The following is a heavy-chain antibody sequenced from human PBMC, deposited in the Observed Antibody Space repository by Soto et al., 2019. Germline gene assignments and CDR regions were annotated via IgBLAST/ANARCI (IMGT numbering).Heavy chain of an antibody. J-gene: IGHJ4*02. Sequence: SETLSLTCTVSGGSISSGGYYWSWIRQHPWKGLEWIGYIYYSGSTYYNPSLKSRVTISVDTSKNQFSLKLSSVTAADTAVYYCARGIYYDFWSGYPGYFDYWGQGTLVTVS. D-gene: IGHD3-3*01. V-gene: IGHV4-31*03. CDR1: GGSISSGGYY. CDR2: IYYSGST. CDR3: ARGIYYDFWSGYPGYFDY.